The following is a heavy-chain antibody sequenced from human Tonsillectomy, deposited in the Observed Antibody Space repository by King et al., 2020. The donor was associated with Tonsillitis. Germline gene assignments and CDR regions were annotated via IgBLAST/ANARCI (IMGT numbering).Heavy chain of an antibody. J-gene: IGHJ4*02. Sequence: VQLVESGAEVKKPGESLKISCKGSGYSFTSYWIGWVRQMPGKGLEWMGISYPGDSDTRYSPSFQGQVTISADKSISTAYLQWSSLKASDTAMYYCARGEVGYYYDSSGEYYFDYWGQGTLVTVSS. CDR3: ARGEVGYYYDSSGEYYFDY. V-gene: IGHV5-51*01. CDR2: SYPGDSDT. D-gene: IGHD3-22*01. CDR1: GYSFTSYW.